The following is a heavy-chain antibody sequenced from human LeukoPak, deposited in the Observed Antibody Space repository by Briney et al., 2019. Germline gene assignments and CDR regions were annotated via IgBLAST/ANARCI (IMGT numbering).Heavy chain of an antibody. CDR2: INHSGST. Sequence: SETLSLTCAVYGGSFSGYYWSWIRQPPGKGPEWIGEINHSGSTNYNPSLKSRVTISVDTSKNQFSLKLSSVTAADTAVYYCARGPYDFWSGYLPWFDPWGQGTLVTVSS. V-gene: IGHV4-34*01. D-gene: IGHD3-3*01. CDR1: GGSFSGYY. J-gene: IGHJ5*02. CDR3: ARGPYDFWSGYLPWFDP.